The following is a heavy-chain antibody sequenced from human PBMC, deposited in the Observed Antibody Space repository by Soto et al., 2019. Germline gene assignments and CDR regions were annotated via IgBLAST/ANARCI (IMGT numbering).Heavy chain of an antibody. J-gene: IGHJ4*02. CDR2: ISYSGST. CDR1: GGSISPYY. D-gene: IGHD1-26*01. Sequence: QVQLQESGPGLVKPSETLSLTCTVSGGSISPYYWSWIRQPPGKGLEWIAYISYSGSTNYNPSLKSRVTISVDTSKNQFSLKLSSVTAADTAVYYCARYSGTHYVYWGQGTLVTVSS. V-gene: IGHV4-59*01. CDR3: ARYSGTHYVY.